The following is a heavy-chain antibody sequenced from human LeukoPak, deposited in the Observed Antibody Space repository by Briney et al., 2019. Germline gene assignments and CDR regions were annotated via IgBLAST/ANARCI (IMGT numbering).Heavy chain of an antibody. V-gene: IGHV3-33*06. CDR1: GFTFSSYG. D-gene: IGHD4-17*01. CDR2: IWYDGSNK. J-gene: IGHJ4*02. CDR3: AKAQKDYGDYVIDY. Sequence: QPGGSLRLYCAASGFTFSSYGMHWVRQAPGKGLEWVAVIWYDGSNKYYADSVKGRFTISRDNSKNTLYLQMNSLRAEDTAVYYCAKAQKDYGDYVIDYWGQGTLVTVSS.